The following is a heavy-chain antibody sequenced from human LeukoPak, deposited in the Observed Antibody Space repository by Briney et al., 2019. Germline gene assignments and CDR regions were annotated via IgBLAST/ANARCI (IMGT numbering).Heavy chain of an antibody. Sequence: GGSLRLSCAASGFTLSTYAMSWVRQTPGKGLEWVAATSSSDAGTYHADSVRGRFTISRDNSKNTLYLQMNSLRAEDTAVYYCARVAKIGYCSGGSCYSLYYFDYWGQGTLVTVSS. CDR2: TSSSDAGT. J-gene: IGHJ4*02. V-gene: IGHV3-23*01. CDR3: ARVAKIGYCSGGSCYSLYYFDY. D-gene: IGHD2-15*01. CDR1: GFTLSTYA.